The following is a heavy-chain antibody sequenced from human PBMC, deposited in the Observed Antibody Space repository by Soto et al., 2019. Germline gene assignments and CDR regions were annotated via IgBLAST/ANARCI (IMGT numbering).Heavy chain of an antibody. J-gene: IGHJ4*02. CDR1: GFTFSSYA. CDR3: AKDGDFWGGHYKHRGFDS. V-gene: IGHV3-23*01. D-gene: IGHD3-3*01. CDR2: ISGSGGST. Sequence: EVQLLESGGGLVQPGGSLRVSCAASGFTFSSYAMSWVRQAPGKGLEWVSGISGSGGSTYYTDSVKGRFTISRDSSKNKRSLQLNSLRAEDTAVYYCAKDGDFWGGHYKHRGFDSWGQGTLITVSS.